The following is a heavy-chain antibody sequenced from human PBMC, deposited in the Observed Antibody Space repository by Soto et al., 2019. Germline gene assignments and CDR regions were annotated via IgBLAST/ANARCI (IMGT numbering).Heavy chain of an antibody. V-gene: IGHV3-30*18. CDR1: GFTFNIYG. CDR2: ISYDGSNQ. J-gene: IGHJ4*02. Sequence: VKLVESGGGVVQPGGSLRLSCAASGFTFNIYGMLWVRQAPDKGLEWVALISYDGSNQYYADSVKGRFTISRDNSKNTLFLQMNSLRADDTAVYYCAKDQASGQGSFDSWGQGTLVTVSS. CDR3: AKDQASGQGSFDS.